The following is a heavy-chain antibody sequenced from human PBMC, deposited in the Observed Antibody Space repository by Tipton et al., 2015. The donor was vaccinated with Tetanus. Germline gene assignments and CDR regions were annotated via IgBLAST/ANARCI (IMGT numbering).Heavy chain of an antibody. CDR3: ASDDSTYSYNISGYWIAGTFDF. D-gene: IGHD3-22*01. V-gene: IGHV4-38-2*01. CDR2: HYHTGST. CDR1: GVSVTSGHY. J-gene: IGHJ4*02. Sequence: TLSLTCDVSGVSVTSGHYWAWIRQPPGRGLEWLGSHYHTGSTYYNPSLNTRTFLTLDKSKNQLSWRLPSLTAADTAVYYCASDDSTYSYNISGYWIAGTFDFWGRGILVPVSS.